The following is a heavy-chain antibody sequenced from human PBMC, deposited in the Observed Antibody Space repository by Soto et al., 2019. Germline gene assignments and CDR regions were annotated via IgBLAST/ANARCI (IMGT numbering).Heavy chain of an antibody. J-gene: IGHJ4*02. CDR3: ARGLAAVDY. CDR1: GYTFTNYY. CDR2: INPNGGST. Sequence: QVQLVQSGAEVKNPGASVKVSCKASGYTFTNYYIHWVRQAPGQGLEWMAIINPNGGSTNYAQKFQGRVTLARDTFTSTVYMELSSLRSEDTAIYYCARGLAAVDYWGQGTLVTVSS. V-gene: IGHV1-46*01. D-gene: IGHD6-13*01.